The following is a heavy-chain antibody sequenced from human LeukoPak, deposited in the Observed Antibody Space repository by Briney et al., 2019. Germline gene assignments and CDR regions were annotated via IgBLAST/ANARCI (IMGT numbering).Heavy chain of an antibody. Sequence: PSDTLSLTCAVSGGSISTNHYWWSWVRQPQGKGLEWIGEIYHSGTTNYNSSLTSRVTISVDKSKNQFSLELTSVTAADTAIYYCATKNMRVPGDSWGQGTLVTVSS. V-gene: IGHV4-4*02. J-gene: IGHJ4*02. CDR3: ATKNMRVPGDS. D-gene: IGHD2/OR15-2a*01. CDR2: IYHSGTT. CDR1: GGSISTNHYW.